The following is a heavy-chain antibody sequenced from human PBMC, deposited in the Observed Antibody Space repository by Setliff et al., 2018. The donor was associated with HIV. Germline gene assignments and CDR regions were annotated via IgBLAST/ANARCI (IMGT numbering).Heavy chain of an antibody. V-gene: IGHV1-69*13. CDR2: IIPIFGTP. J-gene: IGHJ3*01. Sequence: SVKVSCKASGGTFRSNAISWLRQAPGQGLECMGGIIPIFGTPNYAQKFQGRLTITADEPTDTAYMELSSLRSEDTAVYYCARHAGYYDSSGYWYDAFDLWGQGTMVTVSS. D-gene: IGHD3-22*01. CDR1: GGTFRSNA. CDR3: ARHAGYYDSSGYWYDAFDL.